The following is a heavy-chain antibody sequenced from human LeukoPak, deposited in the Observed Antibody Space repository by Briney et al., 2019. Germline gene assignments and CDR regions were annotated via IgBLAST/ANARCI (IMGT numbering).Heavy chain of an antibody. CDR3: ARQTGSGLFILP. CDR2: IYYSGNT. CDR1: GVSISSSNSY. V-gene: IGHV4-39*01. J-gene: IGHJ4*02. Sequence: SETLSLTCTVSGVSISSSNSYWGWIRQPPGKGLEWIGSIYYSGNTYYNASLKSQVSISIDTSKNQFALRLTSVTAADTAVYYCARQTGSGLFILPGGQGTLVTVSS. D-gene: IGHD3/OR15-3a*01.